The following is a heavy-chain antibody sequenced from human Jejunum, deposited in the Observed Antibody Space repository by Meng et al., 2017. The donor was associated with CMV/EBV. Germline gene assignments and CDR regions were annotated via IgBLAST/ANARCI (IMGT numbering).Heavy chain of an antibody. V-gene: IGHV3-53*01. CDR3: ARDLRGRWQHFGY. D-gene: IGHD5-24*01. CDR2: IYSGGDT. J-gene: IGHJ4*02. Sequence: AAAGFTVGNNYISWVRQAPGKGLEWVSVIYSGGDTYYADSVKGRFTISRDNSKNTVYLQMNSLTAEDTAVYYCARDLRGRWQHFGYWGQGTLVTVSS. CDR1: GFTVGNNY.